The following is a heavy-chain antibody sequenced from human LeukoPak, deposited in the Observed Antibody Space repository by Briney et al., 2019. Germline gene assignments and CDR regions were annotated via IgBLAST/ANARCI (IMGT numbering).Heavy chain of an antibody. CDR1: GFTFSSYA. CDR2: ISYDGSNK. V-gene: IGHV3-30-3*01. D-gene: IGHD3-10*02. CDR3: ANTVRGEVYYGMDV. J-gene: IGHJ6*02. Sequence: GGSLRLSCAASGFTFSSYAMPWVRQAPGKGLEWVAVISYDGSNKYYADSVKGRFTISRDNSKNTLYLQMNSLRAEDTAVYYCANTVRGEVYYGMDVWGQGTTVTVSS.